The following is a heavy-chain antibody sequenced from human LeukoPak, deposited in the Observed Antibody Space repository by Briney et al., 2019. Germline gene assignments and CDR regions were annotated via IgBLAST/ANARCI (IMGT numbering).Heavy chain of an antibody. J-gene: IGHJ5*02. V-gene: IGHV4-39*01. CDR2: IYYSAST. Sequence: PSETLSLTCTVSGGSISSATYYWGWHRQPPGKGLEWIGSIYYSASTYYNPSLKSRVTISVDTSKNQFSLNLSSVTAADTAVYYCARNYYDFWSGYYGPWFDPWGQGTLVTVSS. CDR3: ARNYYDFWSGYYGPWFDP. D-gene: IGHD3-3*01. CDR1: GGSISSATYY.